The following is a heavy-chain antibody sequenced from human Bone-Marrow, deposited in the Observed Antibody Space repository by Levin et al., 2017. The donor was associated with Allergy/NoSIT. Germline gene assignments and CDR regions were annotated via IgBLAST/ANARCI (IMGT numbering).Heavy chain of an antibody. CDR3: ARLILREYGDDLDFDY. Sequence: SETLSLTCTVSGGSISSSSYYWGWIRQPPGKGLEWIGSIYYSGSTYYNPSLKSRVTISVDTSKNQFSLKLSSVTAADTAVYYCARLILREYGDDLDFDYWGQGTLVTVSS. CDR2: IYYSGST. D-gene: IGHD4-17*01. J-gene: IGHJ4*02. CDR1: GGSISSSSYY. V-gene: IGHV4-39*01.